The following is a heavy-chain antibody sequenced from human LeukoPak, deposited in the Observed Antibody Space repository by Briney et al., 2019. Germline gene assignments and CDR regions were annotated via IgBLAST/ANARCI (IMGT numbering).Heavy chain of an antibody. CDR1: GGSISSSSYY. Sequence: PSETLSLTCTVSGGSISSSSYYWGWIRQPPGKGLEWIESIYYSGSTYYNPSLKSRVTISVDTSKNQFSLKLSSVTAADTAVYYCAIRIAAAGKYYFDYWGQGTLVTVSS. D-gene: IGHD6-13*01. J-gene: IGHJ4*02. CDR3: AIRIAAAGKYYFDY. V-gene: IGHV4-39*01. CDR2: IYYSGST.